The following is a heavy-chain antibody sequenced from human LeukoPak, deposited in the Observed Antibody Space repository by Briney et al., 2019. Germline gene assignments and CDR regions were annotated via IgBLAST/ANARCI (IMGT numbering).Heavy chain of an antibody. J-gene: IGHJ4*02. CDR3: TTAISGSPYDISFDY. CDR1: GFTFSNAW. D-gene: IGHD3-10*01. V-gene: IGHV3-15*01. Sequence: PGGSLRLSCAASGFTFSNAWMSWVRQAPGKGLEWVGRIKSKTDGGTTDYAAPVKGRFTISRDDSKNTLYLQMNSLKTEDTAVYYCTTAISGSPYDISFDYWGQGTLVTVSS. CDR2: IKSKTDGGTT.